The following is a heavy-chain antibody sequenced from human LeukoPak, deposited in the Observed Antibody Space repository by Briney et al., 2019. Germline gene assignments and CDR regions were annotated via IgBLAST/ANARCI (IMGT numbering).Heavy chain of an antibody. Sequence: PSETLSLTCTVSGASITNSYWNWVRQPPGKGLEWIGYIYSSGNTNYNPSLKSRVTISLDVSKNQFSLKLTSVTAADPAVYYCANSYDGKIVPFDNWGQGALVAVSS. CDR1: GASITNSY. CDR2: IYSSGNT. J-gene: IGHJ4*02. V-gene: IGHV4-4*09. CDR3: ANSYDGKIVPFDN. D-gene: IGHD4-23*01.